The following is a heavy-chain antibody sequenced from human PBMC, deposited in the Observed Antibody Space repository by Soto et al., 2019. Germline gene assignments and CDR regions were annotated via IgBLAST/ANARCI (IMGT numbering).Heavy chain of an antibody. V-gene: IGHV3-48*01. J-gene: IGHJ4*02. CDR2: ISSTGTI. CDR1: GFIFSSYS. CDR3: ARGWDVYL. Sequence: GGALSVSCAASGFIFSSYSMNWVRQAPGRGQKWVSYISSTGTIHYADSVKGRFTISRDNAKNSLYLQMNSLRAEDTAVYYCARGWDVYLGGQGTLVTVSS. D-gene: IGHD1-26*01.